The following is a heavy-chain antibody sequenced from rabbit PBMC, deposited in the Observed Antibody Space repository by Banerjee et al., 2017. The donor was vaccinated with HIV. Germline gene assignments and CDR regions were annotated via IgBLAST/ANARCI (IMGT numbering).Heavy chain of an antibody. CDR1: GFTISGSFS. J-gene: IGHJ4*01. Sequence: QEHLEESGGDLVQPEGSLALTCKASGFTISGSFSMCWVRQAPGKGLEWIACINTISGDTVYATWAKGRFTISRSTSLNTVDLKMTSLTAADTATYFCARIDSGYWWWGPGTLVTVS. D-gene: IGHD1-1*01. V-gene: IGHV1S43*01. CDR2: INTISGDT. CDR3: ARIDSGYWW.